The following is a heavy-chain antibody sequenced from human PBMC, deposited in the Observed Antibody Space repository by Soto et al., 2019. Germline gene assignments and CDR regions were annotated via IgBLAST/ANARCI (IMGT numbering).Heavy chain of an antibody. CDR3: AKLRWFGEFIFDY. D-gene: IGHD3-10*01. Sequence: RLSCAASGFTFSSYAMSWVRQAPGKGLEWVSAISGSGGSTYYADSVKGRFTISRDNSKNTLYLQMNSLRAEDTAVYYCAKLRWFGEFIFDYWGQGTLVTVSS. CDR2: ISGSGGST. CDR1: GFTFSSYA. V-gene: IGHV3-23*01. J-gene: IGHJ4*02.